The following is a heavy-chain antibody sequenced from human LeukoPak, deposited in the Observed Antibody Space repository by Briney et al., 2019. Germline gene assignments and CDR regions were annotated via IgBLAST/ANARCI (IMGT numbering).Heavy chain of an antibody. CDR2: IWYDGSSK. V-gene: IGHV3-33*01. CDR3: ARDRGGDGINYYFDY. D-gene: IGHD5-24*01. J-gene: IGHJ4*02. Sequence: GRSLRLSCAASGFTFSSYDMHWVRQAPGKGLEWVAVIWYDGSSKYYADSVKGRLTISRDNSKITLYLQVNSLRAEDTAVYYCARDRGGDGINYYFDYWGQGTLVTVSS. CDR1: GFTFSSYD.